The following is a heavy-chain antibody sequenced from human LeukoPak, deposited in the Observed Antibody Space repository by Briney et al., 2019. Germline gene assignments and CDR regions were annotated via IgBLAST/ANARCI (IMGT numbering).Heavy chain of an antibody. D-gene: IGHD6-13*01. J-gene: IGHJ4*02. V-gene: IGHV1-69*05. CDR2: IIPIFGTA. Sequence: SVKVSCKASGGTFSSYAISWVRQAPGQGLEWMGGIIPIFGTANYAQKFQGRVTITTDESTSTAYMELSSLRSEDTAVYYCARGIRYSSSCLDYWGQGTLVTVSS. CDR1: GGTFSSYA. CDR3: ARGIRYSSSCLDY.